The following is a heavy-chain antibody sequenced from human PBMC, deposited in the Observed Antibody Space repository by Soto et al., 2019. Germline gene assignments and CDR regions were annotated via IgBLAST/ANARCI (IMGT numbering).Heavy chain of an antibody. CDR2: IYYSGST. V-gene: IGHV4-59*01. CDR3: ARESGGGSRDFDY. Sequence: SETLSLTCTVSGGSISSYYWSWIRQPPGKGLEWIGYIYYSGSTNYNPSLKSRVTISVDTSKNQFSLKLSSVTAADTAVYYCARESGGGSRDFDYWGQGTPVTVSS. CDR1: GGSISSYY. J-gene: IGHJ4*02. D-gene: IGHD2-15*01.